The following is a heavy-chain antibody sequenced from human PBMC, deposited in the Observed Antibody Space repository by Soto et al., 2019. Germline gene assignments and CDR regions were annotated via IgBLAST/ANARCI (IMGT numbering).Heavy chain of an antibody. J-gene: IGHJ6*02. D-gene: IGHD6-13*01. CDR1: GFTFDDYT. Sequence: GGSLRLSCAASGFTFDDYTMHWVRQAPGKGLEWVSLISWDGGSTYYADSVKGRFTISRDNSKNSLYLQMNSLRTEDTALYYCAKASSSWYSNYYYGMDVWGQGTTVTVSS. CDR2: ISWDGGST. CDR3: AKASSSWYSNYYYGMDV. V-gene: IGHV3-43*01.